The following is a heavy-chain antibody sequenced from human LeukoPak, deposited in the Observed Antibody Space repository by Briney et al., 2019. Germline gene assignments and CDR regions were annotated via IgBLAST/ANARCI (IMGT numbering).Heavy chain of an antibody. CDR2: IYTSGST. V-gene: IGHV4-61*02. D-gene: IGHD6-13*01. CDR3: ARGGIAAAVTDY. Sequence: LSETLSLTCTASGGSLSSGSYYWSWIRQPAGKGLEWIGRIYTSGSTNYNPSLKSRVTISVDTSKNQFSLKLSSVTAADTAVYYCARGGIAAAVTDYWGQGTLVTVSS. CDR1: GGSLSSGSYY. J-gene: IGHJ4*02.